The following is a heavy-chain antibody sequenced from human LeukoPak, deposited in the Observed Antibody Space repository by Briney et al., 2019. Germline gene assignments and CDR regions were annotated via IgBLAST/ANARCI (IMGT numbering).Heavy chain of an antibody. V-gene: IGHV4-34*01. CDR3: ARGSHSARMNV. CDR1: GGSISSYY. D-gene: IGHD6-13*01. Sequence: SETLSLTCTVSGGSISSYYWSWIRQPPGKGLEWIGEINQGGRMYHNPSLKSRVTISADTSKKYFSLTLSSVTAADTAVYYCARGSHSARMNVRGQGTTVTVSS. J-gene: IGHJ6*02. CDR2: INQGGRM.